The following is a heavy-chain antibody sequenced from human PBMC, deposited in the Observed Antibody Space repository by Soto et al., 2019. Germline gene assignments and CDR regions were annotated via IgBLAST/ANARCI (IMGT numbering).Heavy chain of an antibody. V-gene: IGHV1-18*04. D-gene: IGHD3-22*01. Sequence: QVQLVQSGAEVKRPGASVKVSCKASAYTFTTYGISWVRQAPGQGPEWMGWINAYNGNTNYAPRVQGRVTMTTDTSVSPADMELRSLRSDDTAVYYCARESSYYYDSCRYSPFDYWFQGTVVTVSS. J-gene: IGHJ4*02. CDR2: INAYNGNT. CDR1: AYTFTTYG. CDR3: ARESSYYYDSCRYSPFDY.